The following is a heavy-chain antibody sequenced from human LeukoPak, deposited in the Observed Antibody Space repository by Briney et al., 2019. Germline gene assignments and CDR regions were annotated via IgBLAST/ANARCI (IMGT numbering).Heavy chain of an antibody. CDR1: GGSISSYY. V-gene: IGHV4-59*01. Sequence: PSETLSLTCTVSGGSISSYYWSWIRQPPGKGLEWIGYIYYSGSTNYNPSLKSRVTISVDTSKNQFSLKLSSVTAADTAVYYCARVPSEGDAFDIWGQGTVVTVSS. CDR2: IYYSGST. D-gene: IGHD3-10*01. J-gene: IGHJ3*02. CDR3: ARVPSEGDAFDI.